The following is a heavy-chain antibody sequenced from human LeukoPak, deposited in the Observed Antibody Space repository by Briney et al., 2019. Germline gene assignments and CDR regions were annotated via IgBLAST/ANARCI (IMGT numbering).Heavy chain of an antibody. J-gene: IGHJ4*02. CDR1: GFTFSHYA. D-gene: IGHD3-3*01. CDR2: MSSDGNKN. V-gene: IGHV3-30*04. CDR3: ARDLRGDYDFWSGRFPID. Sequence: GGSLRLSCEASGFTFSHYAMHWVRQAPGKGLEWVAVMSSDGNKNYYADSVKGRFTISRDNSKDTLYLEMHSLIREDTAVYYCARDLRGDYDFWSGRFPIDWGRGTLVTVPS.